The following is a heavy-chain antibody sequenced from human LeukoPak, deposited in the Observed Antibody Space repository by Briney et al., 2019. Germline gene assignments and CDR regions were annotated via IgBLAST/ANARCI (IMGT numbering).Heavy chain of an antibody. V-gene: IGHV3-30*18. J-gene: IGHJ5*02. CDR2: ISYDGSNK. Sequence: GGSLRLSCAASGFTFSSYGMHWVRQAPGKGLEWVAVISYDGSNKYYADSVKGRFTISRDNSKNTLYLQMNSLRAEDTAVYYCAKNGAYYYGSGSLKQTSPYNWFDPWGQGTLVTVSS. D-gene: IGHD3-10*01. CDR1: GFTFSSYG. CDR3: AKNGAYYYGSGSLKQTSPYNWFDP.